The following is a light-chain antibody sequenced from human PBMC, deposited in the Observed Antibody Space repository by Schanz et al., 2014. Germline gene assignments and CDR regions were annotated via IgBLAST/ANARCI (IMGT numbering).Light chain of an antibody. CDR1: QRVNSD. CDR3: QQYNNWPRT. V-gene: IGKV3-15*01. J-gene: IGKJ1*01. Sequence: DIGMTQSPASLSASPGDRVTLSCRASQRVNSDLAWYQQKPGQAPRLLIYGASTRATNVPARFSGSGSGTEFTLTITGLLSEDFAVYYCQQYNNWPRTFGQGTKVEIE. CDR2: GAS.